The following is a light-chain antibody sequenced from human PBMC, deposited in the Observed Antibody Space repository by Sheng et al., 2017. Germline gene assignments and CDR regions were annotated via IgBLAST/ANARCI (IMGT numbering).Light chain of an antibody. CDR1: QSVSGH. CDR3: QQYHHWPPLLYS. J-gene: IGKJ2*03. V-gene: IGKV3-15*01. CDR2: GAS. Sequence: EIVLTQSPATLSVSPGERATLSCRASQSVSGHLAWYQQKPGQAPRLLIFGASTRATGVPARFSGSGSGTEFTLTISSLQSEDFAVYYCQQYHHWPPLLYSFGQGTKLEIK.